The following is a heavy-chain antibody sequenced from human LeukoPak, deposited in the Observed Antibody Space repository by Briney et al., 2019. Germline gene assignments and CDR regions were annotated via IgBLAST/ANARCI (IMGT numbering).Heavy chain of an antibody. CDR1: GFTVSSNY. J-gene: IGHJ4*02. CDR3: ITPLPYSAQ. Sequence: PGGSLRLSCAASGFTVSSNYMSWVRQAPGKGLEWVSVIYSGGSTYYADSVKGRFTISRDNFKNTLYLQMNSLKTEDTAVYYCITPLPYSAQGGQGTLVTVSS. CDR2: IYSGGST. V-gene: IGHV3-53*01. D-gene: IGHD2-21*01.